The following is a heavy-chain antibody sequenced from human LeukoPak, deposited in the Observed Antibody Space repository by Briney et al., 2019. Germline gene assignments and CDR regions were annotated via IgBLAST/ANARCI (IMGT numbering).Heavy chain of an antibody. CDR2: INHRGDT. CDR3: ARGPTISETGYFDF. Sequence: SETLSLTCAVYGESFSAYYWSWIRQSPGKGLEWIAEINHRGDTNYNPSVKSRVTISIDASKNQFSLKVRSLTAADTAVYYCARGPTISETGYFDFWGQGTLVTVSS. J-gene: IGHJ4*03. V-gene: IGHV4-34*01. CDR1: GESFSAYY. D-gene: IGHD1-1*01.